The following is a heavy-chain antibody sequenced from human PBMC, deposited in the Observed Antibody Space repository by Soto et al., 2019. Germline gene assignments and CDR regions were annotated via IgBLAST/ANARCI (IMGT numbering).Heavy chain of an antibody. J-gene: IGHJ5*02. V-gene: IGHV4-34*02. CDR1: GGSFTGYY. CDR2: INHSGTT. CDR3: ARAGPYFIYKGFTRHNWFDP. D-gene: IGHD3-9*01. Sequence: QVQLQQWGAGLLKPSETLSLTCAVFGGSFTGYYWSWIRQSPGKGLEWIGEINHSGTTKYNPSLKSRVTISMNTSEKQFSLKLSSVTAADTAVYYCARAGPYFIYKGFTRHNWFDPWGQGTLVTVSS.